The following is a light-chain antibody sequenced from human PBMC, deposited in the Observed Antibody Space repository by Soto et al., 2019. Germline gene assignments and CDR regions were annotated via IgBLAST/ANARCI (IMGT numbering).Light chain of an antibody. CDR1: SSDVGSNDY. CDR2: DVR. J-gene: IGLJ1*01. Sequence: QSVLTQPASVSGSPGQSITISCTGTSSDVGSNDYVYWYQQHPGKAPKLVIFDVRNRPSGVSNRFSGSKSGYTASLTISGLQAEDEADFYCGSWRNHSTQVFGTGTKVTVL. V-gene: IGLV2-14*03. CDR3: GSWRNHSTQV.